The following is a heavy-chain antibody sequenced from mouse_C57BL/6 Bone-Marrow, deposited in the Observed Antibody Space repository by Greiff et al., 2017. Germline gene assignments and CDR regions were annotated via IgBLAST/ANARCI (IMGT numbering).Heavy chain of an antibody. CDR2: ISNGGGST. D-gene: IGHD2-4*01. CDR3: AYDYDGEFAY. CDR1: GFTFSDYY. Sequence: EVKVVESGGGLVQPGGSLKLSCAASGFTFSDYYMYWVRQTPEKRLEWVAYISNGGGSTYYPDTVKGRFTISRDNAKNTLYLQMSRLKSEDTAMYYCAYDYDGEFAYWGQGTLVTVSA. V-gene: IGHV5-12*01. J-gene: IGHJ3*01.